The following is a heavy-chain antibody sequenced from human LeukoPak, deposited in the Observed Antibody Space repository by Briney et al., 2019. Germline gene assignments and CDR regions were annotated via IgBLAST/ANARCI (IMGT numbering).Heavy chain of an antibody. CDR1: GGSISSYY. Sequence: SETLSFTCTVSGGSISSYYWSWIRQPPGKGLEWIGYIYYSGSTNYNPSLKSRVTISVDTSKNQFSLKLSSVTAADTAVYYCARISAYSGTYYWGQGTLVTVSS. CDR2: IYYSGST. J-gene: IGHJ4*02. V-gene: IGHV4-59*08. CDR3: ARISAYSGTYY. D-gene: IGHD1-26*01.